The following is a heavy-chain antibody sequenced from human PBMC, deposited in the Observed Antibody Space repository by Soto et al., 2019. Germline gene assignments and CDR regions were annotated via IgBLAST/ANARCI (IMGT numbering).Heavy chain of an antibody. CDR1: GLTGSGKKY. V-gene: IGHV3-53*01. CDR2: FYDLDGT. Sequence: RRSLRISCAVSGLTGSGKKYVAWVRQAPGKGLEWVSGFYDLDGTYYADSLKGRFTTSGDSSRTIVYLQMNGLRPEDTAVYYCATWHLQEHAYDVWGQGTTVTV. CDR3: ATWHLQEHAYDV. D-gene: IGHD4-4*01. J-gene: IGHJ3*01.